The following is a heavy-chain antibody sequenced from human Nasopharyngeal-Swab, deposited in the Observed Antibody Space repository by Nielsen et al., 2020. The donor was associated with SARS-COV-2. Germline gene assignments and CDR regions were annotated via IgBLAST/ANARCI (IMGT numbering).Heavy chain of an antibody. D-gene: IGHD3-9*01. CDR2: IIPILGIA. CDR3: ARGGADDILTGPYYYYYYYMDV. J-gene: IGHJ6*03. V-gene: IGHV1-69*10. Sequence: WVRQAPGQGLEWMGGIIPILGIANYAQKSQGRVTITADKSTSTAYMELSSLRSEDTAVYYCARGGADDILTGPYYYYYYYMDVWGKGTTVTVSS.